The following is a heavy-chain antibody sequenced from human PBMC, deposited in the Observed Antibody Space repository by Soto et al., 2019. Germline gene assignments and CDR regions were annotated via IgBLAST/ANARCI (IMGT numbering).Heavy chain of an antibody. J-gene: IGHJ4*02. Sequence: PGGSLRLSCAASGFTFSSYGMHWVRQAPGKGLEWVAVIWYDGSNKYYADSVKGRFTISRDNSKNTLYLQMNSLRAEDTAVYYCARPSKSITMVRGVIIGPFDYWGQGTLVTVSS. CDR2: IWYDGSNK. CDR1: GFTFSSYG. V-gene: IGHV3-33*01. CDR3: ARPSKSITMVRGVIIGPFDY. D-gene: IGHD3-10*01.